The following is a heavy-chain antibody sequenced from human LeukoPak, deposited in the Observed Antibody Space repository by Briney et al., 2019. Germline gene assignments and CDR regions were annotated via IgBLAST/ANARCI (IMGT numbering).Heavy chain of an antibody. V-gene: IGHV3-7*01. CDR1: GFTFSSYW. CDR2: IKQDGSEK. D-gene: IGHD1-20*01. J-gene: IGHJ5*02. CDR3: ARDGVTGPSVCDP. Sequence: GSLRLSCAASGFTFSSYWMSWVRQAPGKGLEWVANIKQDGSEKYYVDSVKGRFTISRDNAKNSLYLQMNSLRAEDTAVYYCARDGVTGPSVCDPWGQGTLVTVSS.